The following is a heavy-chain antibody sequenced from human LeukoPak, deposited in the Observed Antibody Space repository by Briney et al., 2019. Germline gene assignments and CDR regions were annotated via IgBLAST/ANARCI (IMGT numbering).Heavy chain of an antibody. V-gene: IGHV5-51*01. CDR2: IYPGDSDT. CDR1: GYSFTSYW. CDR3: ASGRSNCHRCYFDY. J-gene: IGHJ4*02. Sequence: GASLKISCKGSGYSFTSYWIGWVRQLPGKGLEWMGIIYPGDSDTRYSPSFQGQVTISADKSISTAYLQWSSLKASDAAMYYCASGRSNCHRCYFDYWGQGTLVTVSS. D-gene: IGHD2-21*01.